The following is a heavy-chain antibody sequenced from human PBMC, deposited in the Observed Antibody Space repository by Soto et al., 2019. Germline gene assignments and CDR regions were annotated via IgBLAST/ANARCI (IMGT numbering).Heavy chain of an antibody. J-gene: IGHJ5*02. D-gene: IGHD3-10*01. CDR2: IFSNDEK. V-gene: IGHV2-26*01. CDR1: GFSLSNARMG. Sequence: QVTLKESGPVLVKPTETLTLTCTVSGFSLSNARMGVSWIRQPPGKALEWLAHIFSNDEKSYSTSLKSRLTIXXDXSXXQVVLTMTNMDPVDTATYYCARIRGSGSCPSCCDPWGQGTLVTVSS. CDR3: ARIRGSGSCPSCCDP.